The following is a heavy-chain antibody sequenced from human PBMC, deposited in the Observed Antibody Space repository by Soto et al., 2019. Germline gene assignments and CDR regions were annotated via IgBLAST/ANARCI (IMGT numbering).Heavy chain of an antibody. CDR3: AKGMLRYCRGGTCYPIDH. Sequence: EVQLLESGGGLVQPGGSLRLSCEASGFTFSSFAMAWVRQAPGKGLEFISVITDSGDNTVDADSVKGRFTMYRDNSKDTLYLQMNYLRAEDTAVYSCAKGMLRYCRGGTCYPIDHWGRGTLVTVSS. J-gene: IGHJ4*02. CDR2: ITDSGDNT. CDR1: GFTFSSFA. V-gene: IGHV3-23*01. D-gene: IGHD2-15*01.